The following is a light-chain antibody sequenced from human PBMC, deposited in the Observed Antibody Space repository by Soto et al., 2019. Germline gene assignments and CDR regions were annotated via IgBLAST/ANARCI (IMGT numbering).Light chain of an antibody. CDR1: QSISGW. Sequence: DIQMTQSPSTLSASVGDRVTITCRASQSISGWLAWYQQRPGKAPHLLIYGASSLQSGVPSRFSGSGSGTEFTLTICSLQPGDFGTYYCQQYKDFWTFGQGTKVEIK. J-gene: IGKJ1*01. CDR2: GAS. CDR3: QQYKDFWT. V-gene: IGKV1-5*01.